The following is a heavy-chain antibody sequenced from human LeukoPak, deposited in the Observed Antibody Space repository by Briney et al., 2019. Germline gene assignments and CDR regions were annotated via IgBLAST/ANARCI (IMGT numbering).Heavy chain of an antibody. V-gene: IGHV3-23*01. CDR2: ISGSGGST. CDR3: ARGPYYYDSSGYYLLDY. CDR1: GFTFSSYA. J-gene: IGHJ4*02. Sequence: GGSLRLSCAASGFTFSSYAMSWVRQAPGKGLEWVSAISGSGGSTYYADSVKGRFTISRDNSKNTLYLQMNSLRAEDTAVYYCARGPYYYDSSGYYLLDYWGQGTLVTVSS. D-gene: IGHD3-22*01.